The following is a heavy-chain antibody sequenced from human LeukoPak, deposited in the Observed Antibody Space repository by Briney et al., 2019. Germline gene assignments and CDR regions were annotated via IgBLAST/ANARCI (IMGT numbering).Heavy chain of an antibody. CDR3: ASIYYYDSAPIDP. V-gene: IGHV4-61*02. CDR1: GGSISSGSYY. CDR2: IYTSGST. Sequence: SETLSLTCTVSGGSISSGSYYWSWIRQPAGKGLEWIGRIYTSGSTNYNPSLKCPVPISVDTSKSQFSLKLSSVTAADTAVYYCASIYYYDSAPIDPWGQGTLVTVSS. J-gene: IGHJ5*02. D-gene: IGHD3-22*01.